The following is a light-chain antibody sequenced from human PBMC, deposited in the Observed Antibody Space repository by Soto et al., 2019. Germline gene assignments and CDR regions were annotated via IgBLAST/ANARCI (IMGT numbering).Light chain of an antibody. CDR2: WAS. V-gene: IGKV4-1*01. CDR1: QSVLYSSINKNC. Sequence: DIVMTQSPDSLAVSLGERAAINCQSSQSVLYSSINKNCLGWYQQKPGQPPKLLIYWASTRESGVPDRFSGRGSGTDFTLTISSLQAEDVAVYYCQQYYSPPPTFGQGTKVEIK. CDR3: QQYYSPPPT. J-gene: IGKJ1*01.